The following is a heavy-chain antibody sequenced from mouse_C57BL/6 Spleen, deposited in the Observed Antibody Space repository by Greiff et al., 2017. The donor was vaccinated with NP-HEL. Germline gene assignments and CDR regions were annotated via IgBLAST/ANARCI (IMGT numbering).Heavy chain of an antibody. V-gene: IGHV1-15*01. J-gene: IGHJ2*01. CDR3: TRRARLGREDFDY. CDR2: IDPETGGT. D-gene: IGHD4-1*01. Sequence: VQLVESGAELVRPGASVTLSCKASGYTFTDYEMHWVKQTPVHGLEWIGAIDPETGGTAYNQKFKGKAILTADKSSSTAYMELRSLTSEDSAVYYCTRRARLGREDFDYWGQGTTLTVSS. CDR1: GYTFTDYE.